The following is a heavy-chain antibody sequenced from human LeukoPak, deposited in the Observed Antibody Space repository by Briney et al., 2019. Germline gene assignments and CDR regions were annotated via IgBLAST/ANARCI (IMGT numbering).Heavy chain of an antibody. CDR2: INAGNGNT. D-gene: IGHD2-2*01. Sequence: ASVKVSCKASGYTFTSYAIHWVRQAPGQRLEWMGWINAGNGNTKYSQKFQGRVTITRDTSASTAYMELSSLRSEDTAVYYCARGEYQLLWGFDYWGQGTLVTVSS. CDR3: ARGEYQLLWGFDY. CDR1: GYTFTSYA. J-gene: IGHJ4*02. V-gene: IGHV1-3*01.